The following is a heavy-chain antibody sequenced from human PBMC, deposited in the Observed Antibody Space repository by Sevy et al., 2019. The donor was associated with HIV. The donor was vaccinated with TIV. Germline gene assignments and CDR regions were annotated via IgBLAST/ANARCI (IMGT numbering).Heavy chain of an antibody. Sequence: SETLSLTCTVSGGSVSIYHWSWIRQPPGKGLEWIGNIYFTGNTDYSPSLKSRVTLSLDTSKSQFSLTLKSVTAADTAIYFCARDSTTRPRVLDYWGQGTLVTVSS. CDR3: ARDSTTRPRVLDY. D-gene: IGHD1-1*01. V-gene: IGHV4-59*02. CDR2: IYFTGNT. CDR1: GGSVSIYH. J-gene: IGHJ4*02.